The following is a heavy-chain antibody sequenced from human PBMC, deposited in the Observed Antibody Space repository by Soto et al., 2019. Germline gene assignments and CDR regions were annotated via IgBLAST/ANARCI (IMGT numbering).Heavy chain of an antibody. CDR2: IVLGNGNT. J-gene: IGHJ5*02. V-gene: IGHV1-58*01. D-gene: IGHD6-19*01. CDR3: ATRIGNSRWYWLDT. CDR1: GFTFSSSA. Sequence: QMHLVQSGPEVKRPGTSLKVSCKASGFTFSSSAVQWVRQARGQPLEWIGWIVLGNGNTNYAQKFQQRVTITRDMSTSTAYVEVRSLTDEEPAVYYCATRIGNSRWYWLDTLGQGALVTVSS.